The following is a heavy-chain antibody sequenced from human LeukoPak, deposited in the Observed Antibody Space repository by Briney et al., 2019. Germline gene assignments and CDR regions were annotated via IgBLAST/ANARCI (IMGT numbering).Heavy chain of an antibody. Sequence: GGSLRLSCSASGFTFSDYNMNWVRQAPGKGLEWVSYISRSSSSIHYADSVKGRFTISRDNAGHSLYLQMNSLRVEDTAVYYCAKEKENYYDSSGFDYWGQGTLVTVSS. CDR2: ISRSSSSI. V-gene: IGHV3-21*01. CDR1: GFTFSDYN. J-gene: IGHJ4*02. CDR3: AKEKENYYDSSGFDY. D-gene: IGHD3-22*01.